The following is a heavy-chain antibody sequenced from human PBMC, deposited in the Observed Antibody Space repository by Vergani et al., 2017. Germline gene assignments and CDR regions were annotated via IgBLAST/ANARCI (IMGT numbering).Heavy chain of an antibody. CDR1: GFTFSSYA. D-gene: IGHD2-15*01. CDR2: IFSNDEK. CDR3: ARIVCSGGSCYNYFDY. J-gene: IGHJ4*02. V-gene: IGHV2-26*01. Sequence: ESGGGLVQPGGSLRLSCAASGFTFSSYAMSWVRQAPGKALEGLAHIFSNDEKSLSTSLKSRLTISKDTSKSQVVLTTTNMDPVDTATYHCARIVCSGGSCYNYFDYWGQGTLVTVSS.